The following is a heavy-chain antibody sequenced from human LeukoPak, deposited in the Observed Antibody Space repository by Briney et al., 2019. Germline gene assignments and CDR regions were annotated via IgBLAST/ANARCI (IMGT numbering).Heavy chain of an antibody. CDR1: GGSIRGYY. J-gene: IGHJ4*02. V-gene: IGHV4-4*07. Sequence: SETLSLTCTVSGGSIRGYYWSWIRQPAGKGLEWIGRIHTSGSTNYNPSLKSRVTMSVETSKNHFSLKLSSVTAADTAVYYCAAPGGLTGYYNFDYWGQGTLVTVSS. CDR3: AAPGGLTGYYNFDY. CDR2: IHTSGST. D-gene: IGHD3-9*01.